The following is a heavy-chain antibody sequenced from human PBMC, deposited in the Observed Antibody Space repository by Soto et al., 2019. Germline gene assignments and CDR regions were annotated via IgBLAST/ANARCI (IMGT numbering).Heavy chain of an antibody. D-gene: IGHD6-13*01. J-gene: IGHJ6*03. CDR3: ASAAAPFFYYYMDV. CDR2: IYYSGST. Sequence: SETLSLTCTVSGGSISSSSYYWGWIRQPPGKGLEWIGSIYYSGSTYYNPSLKSRVTISVDTSKNQFSLKLSSVTAADTAVYYCASAAAPFFYYYMDVWGKGTTVTVSS. V-gene: IGHV4-39*01. CDR1: GGSISSSSYY.